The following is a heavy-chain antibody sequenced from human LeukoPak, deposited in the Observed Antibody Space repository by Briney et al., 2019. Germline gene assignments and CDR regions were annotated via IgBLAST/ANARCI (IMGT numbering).Heavy chain of an antibody. J-gene: IGHJ4*02. V-gene: IGHV3-48*02. CDR3: ARDARPYCSGGTCYFLY. CDR2: ISSSSSTI. CDR1: GFTFSSYS. D-gene: IGHD2-15*01. Sequence: PGGSLRLSCAASGFTFSSYSMNWVRQAPGKGLEWVSYISSSSSTIYYADSVKGRFTISRDNAKNSLYLQMNSLRDEDTAVYYCARDARPYCSGGTCYFLYWGQGTLVTVSS.